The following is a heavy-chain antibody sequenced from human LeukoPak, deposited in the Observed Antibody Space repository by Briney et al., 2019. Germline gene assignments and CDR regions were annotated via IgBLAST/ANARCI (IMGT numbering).Heavy chain of an antibody. CDR3: AGPYCGGDCYYYYYGMDV. V-gene: IGHV3-66*01. CDR1: GFTVSSNY. D-gene: IGHD2-21*02. CDR2: IYSGGST. J-gene: IGHJ6*02. Sequence: GGSLRLSCAASGFTVSSNYMSWVRQAPGKGLEWVSVIYSGGSTYYADSVKGRFTISRDNSKNTLYLQMNSLRAEDTAVYYCAGPYCGGDCYYYYYGMDVWGQGTTVTVSS.